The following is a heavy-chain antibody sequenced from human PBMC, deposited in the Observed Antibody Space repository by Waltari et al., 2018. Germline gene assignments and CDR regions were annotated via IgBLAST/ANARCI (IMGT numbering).Heavy chain of an antibody. CDR1: GGSISRSSYY. D-gene: IGHD3-10*01. J-gene: IGHJ4*02. Sequence: QLHLQESGPGLLKPSETLSLTCTVSGGSISRSSYYWRWIRQPPGKGLEWIGRVYYSGSAYYNPSLKRRVTISVDTSKNQFSLKLSSVTAADTAVYYCARYLGSGSYYFDYWGQGTLVTVSS. CDR3: ARYLGSGSYYFDY. V-gene: IGHV4-39*01. CDR2: VYYSGSA.